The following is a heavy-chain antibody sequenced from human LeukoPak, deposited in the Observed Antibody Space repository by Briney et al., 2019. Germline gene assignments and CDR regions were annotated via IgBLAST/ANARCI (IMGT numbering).Heavy chain of an antibody. V-gene: IGHV4-30-2*01. CDR1: GGSISSGGYS. Sequence: PSETLSLTCAVSGGSISSGGYSWSWIRQPPGQDLEWIGYNCHSGSTYYNPSLKSRVTISVDRSKNQFSLKLSSVTAADTAVYYCARERITMVRGGRGAFDIWGQGTMVTVSS. CDR2: NCHSGST. J-gene: IGHJ3*02. D-gene: IGHD3-10*01. CDR3: ARERITMVRGGRGAFDI.